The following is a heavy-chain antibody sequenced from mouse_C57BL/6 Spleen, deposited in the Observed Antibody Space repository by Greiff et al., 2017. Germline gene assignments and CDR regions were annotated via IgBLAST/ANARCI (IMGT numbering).Heavy chain of an antibody. J-gene: IGHJ1*03. CDR2: IHPNSGST. CDR3: ARGYYGSDWYFDV. D-gene: IGHD1-1*01. Sequence: QVQLQQPGAELVKPGASVKLSCKASGYPFTSYWMHWVKQRPGQGLEWIGMIHPNSGSTNYNEKFKSKATLTVDKSSSTAYMQLSSLTSEDSAVYYCARGYYGSDWYFDVWGTGTTVTVSS. V-gene: IGHV1-64*01. CDR1: GYPFTSYW.